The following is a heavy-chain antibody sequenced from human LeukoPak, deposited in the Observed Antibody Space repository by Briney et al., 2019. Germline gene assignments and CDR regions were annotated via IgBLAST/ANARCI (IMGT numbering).Heavy chain of an antibody. CDR1: GFTFSSYS. D-gene: IGHD2-2*01. CDR2: ISSSSSYI. J-gene: IGHJ5*02. Sequence: PGGSLRLSCAASGFTFSSYSMNWVRQAPGKGLEWVSSISSSSSYIYYADSVKGRFTISRGNAKNSLYLQMNSLRAEDTAVYYCARSAVPAAMGFDPWGQXXXXXVSX. CDR3: ARSAVPAAMGFDP. V-gene: IGHV3-21*01.